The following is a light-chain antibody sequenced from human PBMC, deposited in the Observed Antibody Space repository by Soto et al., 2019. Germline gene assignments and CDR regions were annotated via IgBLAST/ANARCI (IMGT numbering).Light chain of an antibody. CDR2: DVS. CDR1: SSDVGGYNY. V-gene: IGLV2-11*01. J-gene: IGLJ2*01. CDR3: CSYAGSYTFVV. Sequence: QSVLTQPRSVSGSPGQSVTISCTGTSSDVGGYNYVSWYQQHPGKAPKLMIYDVSKRPSGVPDRFSGSKSGNTASLTISGLQAEDEADYYCCSYAGSYTFVVFGGGTKLPVL.